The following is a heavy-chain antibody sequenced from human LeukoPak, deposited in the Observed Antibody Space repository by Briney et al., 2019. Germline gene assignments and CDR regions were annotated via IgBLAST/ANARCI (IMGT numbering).Heavy chain of an antibody. Sequence: PSETLSLTCTVSGGSISSYYWSWIRQPPGKGLEWIGYIYYSGSTNYNPSLKSRVTISVDTSKNQFSLKLSSVTAADTAVYYCARTYYDILTRLYYFDYWGQGTLVTVSS. CDR3: ARTYYDILTRLYYFDY. J-gene: IGHJ4*02. CDR1: GGSISSYY. CDR2: IYYSGST. D-gene: IGHD3-9*01. V-gene: IGHV4-59*01.